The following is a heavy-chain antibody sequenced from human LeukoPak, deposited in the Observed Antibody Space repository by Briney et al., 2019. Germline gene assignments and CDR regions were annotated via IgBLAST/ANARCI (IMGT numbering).Heavy chain of an antibody. CDR3: ARIVAGGAFDI. D-gene: IGHD1-26*01. CDR1: GFTFSIYS. J-gene: IGHJ3*02. CDR2: ISANSATI. V-gene: IGHV3-48*02. Sequence: HPGGSLRLSCAASGFTFSIYSMNWVRQAPGKGLEWVSHISANSATIYYADSVRGRFTISRDNAENSLSLQMNSLTDEDTAVYYCARIVAGGAFDIWGQGTMVTVSS.